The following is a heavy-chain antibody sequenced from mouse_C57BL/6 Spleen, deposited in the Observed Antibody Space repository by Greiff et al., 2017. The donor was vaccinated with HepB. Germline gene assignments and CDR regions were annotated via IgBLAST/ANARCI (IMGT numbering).Heavy chain of an antibody. CDR2: ISYDGSN. J-gene: IGHJ2*01. Sequence: DVKLQESGPGLVKPSQSLSLTCSVTGYSITSGYYWNWIRQFPGNKLEWMGYISYDGSNNYNPSLKNRISITRDTSKNQFFLKLNSVTTEDTATYYCARGVTTVDYWGQGTTLTVSS. D-gene: IGHD1-1*01. V-gene: IGHV3-6*01. CDR3: ARGVTTVDY. CDR1: GYSITSGYY.